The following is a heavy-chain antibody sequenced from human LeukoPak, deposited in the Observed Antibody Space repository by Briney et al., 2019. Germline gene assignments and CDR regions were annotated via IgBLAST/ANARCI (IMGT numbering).Heavy chain of an antibody. J-gene: IGHJ6*03. CDR3: ARQTTYYMDV. CDR2: IIPIFGTA. D-gene: IGHD1-1*01. V-gene: IGHV1-69*05. CDR1: GGAFSSYA. Sequence: WASVKVSCKASGGAFSSYAISWVRQAPGQGLEWMGGIIPIFGTANYAQKFQGRVTITTDESTSTAYMELSSLRSEDTAVYYCARQTTYYMDVWGKGTTVTVSS.